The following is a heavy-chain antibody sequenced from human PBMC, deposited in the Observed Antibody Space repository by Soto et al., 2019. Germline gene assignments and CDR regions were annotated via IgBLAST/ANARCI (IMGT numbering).Heavy chain of an antibody. J-gene: IGHJ4*02. V-gene: IGHV3-64*01. Sequence: EVQLVESGGGLVQPGGSLRLSCAASGFTVSSNYMTWVRQAPGKGLEYVSAISSNGGSTYYANSVKGRFTISRDNSKNTLYLQMGRLRAEDMAVYYCARGFGWLDYWGQRTLVTVS. CDR1: GFTVSSNY. CDR2: ISSNGGST. D-gene: IGHD6-19*01. CDR3: ARGFGWLDY.